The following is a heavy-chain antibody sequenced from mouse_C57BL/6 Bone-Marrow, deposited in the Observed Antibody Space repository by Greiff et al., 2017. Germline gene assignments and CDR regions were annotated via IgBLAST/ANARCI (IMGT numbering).Heavy chain of an antibody. CDR3: ARPLLLRYAMDY. Sequence: LKESGPGILQPSQTLSLTCSFSGFSLSTFGMGVGWIRQPSGKGLEWLAHIWWDDDKYYNPALKSRLTISKDTYKNQVLLKIANVDTADTATYCFARPLLLRYAMDYWGQGTSVTVSS. CDR1: GFSLSTFGMG. V-gene: IGHV8-8*01. D-gene: IGHD1-1*01. CDR2: IWWDDDK. J-gene: IGHJ4*01.